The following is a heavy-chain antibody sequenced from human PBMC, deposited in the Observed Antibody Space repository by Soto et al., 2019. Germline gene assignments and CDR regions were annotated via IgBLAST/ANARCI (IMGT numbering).Heavy chain of an antibody. J-gene: IGHJ3*02. CDR2: INSSSSTI. V-gene: IGHV3-48*01. Sequence: EVQLVESGGGLVQPGGSLRLSCAASGFTFSSYSMNWVRQAPGKGLEWVSYINSSSSTIYYADSVKGRFTISRDNAKNSLYLQMNILRAEDTAVYYCARDSADAYYGDYGWYAFDIWGQGTMVTVSS. CDR1: GFTFSSYS. D-gene: IGHD4-17*01. CDR3: ARDSADAYYGDYGWYAFDI.